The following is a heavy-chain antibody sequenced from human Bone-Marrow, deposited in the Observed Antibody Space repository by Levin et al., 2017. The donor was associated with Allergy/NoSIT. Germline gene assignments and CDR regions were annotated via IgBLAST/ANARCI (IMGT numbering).Heavy chain of an antibody. CDR3: AKETGLAGGVSFDC. Sequence: QAGGSLRLSCAASGLTFSTYAMTWVRQAPGKGLEWVSGINGNGGSTYYADSVNGRFTISRDNAKNTLYLQVDSLRAEDTAVYYCAKETGLAGGVSFDCWGQGTLVTVSS. J-gene: IGHJ4*02. CDR1: GLTFSTYA. D-gene: IGHD2-8*02. V-gene: IGHV3-23*01. CDR2: INGNGGST.